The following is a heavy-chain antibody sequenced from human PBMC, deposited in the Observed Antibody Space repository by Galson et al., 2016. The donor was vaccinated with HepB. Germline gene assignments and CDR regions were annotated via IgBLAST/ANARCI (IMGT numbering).Heavy chain of an antibody. CDR3: ARHYQDTYFYYGMDV. J-gene: IGHJ6*02. CDR2: IYPGDSDT. D-gene: IGHD3-16*02. V-gene: IGHV5-51*01. Sequence: QSGAEVKKPGESLKISCKGSGYSFTSYWIGWVRQMPGKGLEWMGIIYPGDSDTSYRPSFQGQVTISADKSISTAYLQWSSLKASDTAMYYCARHYQDTYFYYGMDVWGQGTTVTVAS. CDR1: GYSFTSYW.